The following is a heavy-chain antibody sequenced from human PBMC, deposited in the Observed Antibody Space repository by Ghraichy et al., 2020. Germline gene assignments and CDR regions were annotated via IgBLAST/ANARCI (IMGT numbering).Heavy chain of an antibody. Sequence: GGSLRLSCAASGFTFSDSALHWVRQASGKGLEWVGRIRTKTNNYATAYAASVKGRFAISRHDSDNTAYLQMNSLKSEDTAVYFCTTNLLFNSSGHSFDYWGQGTLVTVSS. CDR3: TTNLLFNSSGHSFDY. D-gene: IGHD3-22*01. CDR2: IRTKTNNYAT. J-gene: IGHJ4*02. CDR1: GFTFSDSA. V-gene: IGHV3-73*01.